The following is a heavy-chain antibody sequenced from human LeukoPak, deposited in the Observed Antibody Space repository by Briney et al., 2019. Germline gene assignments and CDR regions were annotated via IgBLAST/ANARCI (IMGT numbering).Heavy chain of an antibody. V-gene: IGHV3-21*01. Sequence: NPGGSLRLSCAASGFTFSSHWMHWVRQAPGKGLEWVSSISSSSSYIYYADSVKGRFTISRDNAKNSLYLQMNSLRAEDTAVYYCARGSDGSFDYWGQGTLVTVSS. D-gene: IGHD3-3*01. J-gene: IGHJ4*02. CDR1: GFTFSSHW. CDR3: ARGSDGSFDY. CDR2: ISSSSSYI.